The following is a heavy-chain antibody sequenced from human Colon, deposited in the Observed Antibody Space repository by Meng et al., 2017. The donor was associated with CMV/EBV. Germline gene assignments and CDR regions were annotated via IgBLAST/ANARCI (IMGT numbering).Heavy chain of an antibody. V-gene: IGHV1-18*04. D-gene: IGHD2-2*01. CDR1: GYSFTSFG. CDR3: ATPGYCSSTSCLFFDP. CDR2: ISAHNGMT. J-gene: IGHJ5*02. Sequence: ASVKVSCKASGYSFTSFGINWVRQAPGQGLEWMGWISAHNGMTTYAQKVQDRVTLTTDTSTSTAYMELSGLRSDDTAVYYCATPGYCSSTSCLFFDPWGQGTLVTVSS.